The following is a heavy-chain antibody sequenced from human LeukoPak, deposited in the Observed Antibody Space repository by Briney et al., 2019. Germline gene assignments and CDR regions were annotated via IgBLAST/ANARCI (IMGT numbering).Heavy chain of an antibody. Sequence: GGSLRLSCAASGFTFSTYNINWVRQAPGKGLEWVSSISTTSTYIYYADSVKGRFTISRDNAKNSLYLQMNSLRAEDTAVYYCAREGSSGWYFDYWGRGTLVTVSS. CDR3: AREGSSGWYFDY. J-gene: IGHJ4*02. V-gene: IGHV3-21*01. CDR2: ISTTSTYI. CDR1: GFTFSTYN. D-gene: IGHD6-19*01.